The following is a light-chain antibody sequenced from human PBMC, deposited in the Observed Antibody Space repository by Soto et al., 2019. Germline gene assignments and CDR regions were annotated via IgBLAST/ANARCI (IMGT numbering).Light chain of an antibody. CDR3: QQSYSTLWT. CDR1: QSISSY. J-gene: IGKJ1*01. Sequence: DIQMTQSPSSLSASVGDRVTITCRASQSISSYLNWYQQKPGKAPKLLIYAASSLQSGVPSRFSGSGSGTEFTLTISSLQPEDFATYYCQQSYSTLWTFGQGTKVEI. V-gene: IGKV1-39*01. CDR2: AAS.